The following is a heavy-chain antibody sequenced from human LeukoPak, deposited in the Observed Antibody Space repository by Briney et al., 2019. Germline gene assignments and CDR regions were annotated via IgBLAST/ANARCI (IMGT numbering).Heavy chain of an antibody. V-gene: IGHV3-74*01. CDR2: INSDGSST. J-gene: IGHJ3*02. D-gene: IGHD3-22*01. CDR3: AQEAYYYDSSGYYYVDAFDI. CDR1: GFTFSSYW. Sequence: GGSLRLSCAASGFTFSSYWMHWVRHAPGKGLVWVSRINSDGSSTSYADSVKGRFTISRDNAKNTLYLQMNSLRAEDTAVYYCAQEAYYYDSSGYYYVDAFDIWGQGTMVTVSS.